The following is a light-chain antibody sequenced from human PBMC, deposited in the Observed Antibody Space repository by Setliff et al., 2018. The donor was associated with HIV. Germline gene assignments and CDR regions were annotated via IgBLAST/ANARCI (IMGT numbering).Light chain of an antibody. CDR3: SSYTSGSTRV. J-gene: IGLJ1*01. Sequence: QSALAQPASVSGSPGQSITISCTGSSNDVGGYNYVSWYQLRPGKAPKLMISEVSNRPSGVSNRFSGSKSGNTASLTISGLQAEDEADYYCSSYTSGSTRVFGTGTKVT. V-gene: IGLV2-14*01. CDR2: EVS. CDR1: SNDVGGYNY.